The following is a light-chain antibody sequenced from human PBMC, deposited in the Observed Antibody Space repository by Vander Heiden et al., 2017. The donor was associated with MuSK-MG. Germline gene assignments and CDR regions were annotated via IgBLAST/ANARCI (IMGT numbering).Light chain of an antibody. Sequence: IQITQSPSSLSASVGDRVTITCRASQSISSYLNWYQQKPGKAPKLLIYAASSLQSGVPSKFSGSGSGTDFTLTISSLQPEDFATYYCQQSYSTPQTIGQGTKLEIK. CDR3: QQSYSTPQT. J-gene: IGKJ2*01. CDR2: AAS. V-gene: IGKV1-39*01. CDR1: QSISSY.